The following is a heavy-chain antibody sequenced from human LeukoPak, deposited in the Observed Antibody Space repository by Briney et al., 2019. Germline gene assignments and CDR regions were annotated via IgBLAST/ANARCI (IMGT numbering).Heavy chain of an antibody. CDR3: AKDLDNYYGSGSYSPFDY. V-gene: IGHV3-30*18. Sequence: GGSLRLSCAASRFTFTNYDMHWVRQAPGKGLEWVALISYDGSNKYYADSVKGRFTISRDNSKNTLYLQMNNLRAEDTAVYYCAKDLDNYYGSGSYSPFDYWGQGPLVTVSS. CDR1: RFTFTNYD. J-gene: IGHJ4*02. D-gene: IGHD3-10*01. CDR2: ISYDGSNK.